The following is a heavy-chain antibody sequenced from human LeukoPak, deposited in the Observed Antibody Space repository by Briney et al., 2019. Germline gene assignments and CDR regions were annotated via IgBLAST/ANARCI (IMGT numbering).Heavy chain of an antibody. Sequence: SETLSLTCTVSGGSISSSSYYWGWIRQPPGKGLEWIGSIYYSGSTYYNPSLKSRVTISVDTSKNQFSLKLSSVTAADTAVYYCARVEYSYGLDYWGQGTLVTVSS. CDR1: GGSISSSSYY. CDR2: IYYSGST. D-gene: IGHD5-18*01. J-gene: IGHJ4*02. V-gene: IGHV4-39*01. CDR3: ARVEYSYGLDY.